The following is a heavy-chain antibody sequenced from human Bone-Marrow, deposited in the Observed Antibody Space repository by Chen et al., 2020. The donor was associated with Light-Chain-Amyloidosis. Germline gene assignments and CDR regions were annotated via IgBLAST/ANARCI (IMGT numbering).Heavy chain of an antibody. J-gene: IGHJ4*02. CDR1: GFPFSGYS. CDR2: IVGRTYAI. CDR3: ARDSGESAAVDL. Sequence: VRLVESGGGLVQPGWSLRLYCAASGFPFSGYSMNWVRQTHGMGLEWISYIVGRTYAIFYANSVRCRFTISRDNAKRSLYLQMNSLRVEDTAVYYCARDSGESAAVDLWGQGTLVTVS. V-gene: IGHV3-48*01. D-gene: IGHD6-13*01.